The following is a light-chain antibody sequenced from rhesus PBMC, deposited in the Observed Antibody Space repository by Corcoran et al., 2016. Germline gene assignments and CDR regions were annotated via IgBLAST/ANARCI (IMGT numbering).Light chain of an antibody. CDR2: YAK. V-gene: IGKV1-32*01. J-gene: IGKJ4*01. Sequence: DIQMTQSPSSLSASVGDRVTITCRASQGISSYLHWYQQKPGKAPKLLIYYAKRLDSGVPSRFSGSGSGTEFTLIISSLQPEDCATYYCQQYNSLPLTFGGGTKVEIK. CDR3: QQYNSLPLT. CDR1: QGISSY.